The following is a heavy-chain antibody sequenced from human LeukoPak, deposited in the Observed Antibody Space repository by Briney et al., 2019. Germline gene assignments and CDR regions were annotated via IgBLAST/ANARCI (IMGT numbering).Heavy chain of an antibody. D-gene: IGHD2-21*02. CDR3: ARNTETAIPLPYYFDY. CDR2: INTGNGNT. V-gene: IGHV1-3*04. J-gene: IGHJ4*02. CDR1: GYTFTSYA. Sequence: GASVKVSCKASGYTFTSYAMHWVRQAPGQRLECMGWINTGNGNTKYSRKFQGRVTITRDTSASTAYMDLSSLRSEDTAVYYCARNTETAIPLPYYFDYWGQGTLVTVSS.